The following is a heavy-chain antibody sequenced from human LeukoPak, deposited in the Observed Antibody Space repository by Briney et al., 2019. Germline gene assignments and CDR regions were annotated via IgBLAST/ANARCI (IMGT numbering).Heavy chain of an antibody. CDR2: INHSGST. D-gene: IGHD3-16*01. J-gene: IGHJ6*03. CDR1: GGSFSGYY. Sequence: SETLSLTCAVYGGSFSGYYWSWIRQPPGKGLEWIGEINHSGSTSYNPSLKSRVTISVDTSKNQFSLKLSSVTAADTAVYYCAGYDYVWGKAYYYYYMDVWGKGTTVTVSS. V-gene: IGHV4-34*01. CDR3: AGYDYVWGKAYYYYYMDV.